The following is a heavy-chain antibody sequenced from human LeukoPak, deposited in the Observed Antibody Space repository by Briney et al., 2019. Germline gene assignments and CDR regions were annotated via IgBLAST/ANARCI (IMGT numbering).Heavy chain of an antibody. CDR1: GFTFSRYD. D-gene: IGHD6-25*01. CDR2: IGTADDT. V-gene: IGHV3-13*01. Sequence: PGGSLRLSCAASGFTFSRYDLHWVRQIRGKGLEWISGIGTADDTYYTGSVKGRFTISRENAKKSVYLQMNSLRAGDTAVYYCSRVLTVRSGGYDAFDIWGQGTMVTVSS. J-gene: IGHJ3*02. CDR3: SRVLTVRSGGYDAFDI.